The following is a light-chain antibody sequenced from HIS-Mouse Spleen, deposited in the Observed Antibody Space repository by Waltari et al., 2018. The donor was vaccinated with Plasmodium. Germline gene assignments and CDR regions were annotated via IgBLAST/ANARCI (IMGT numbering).Light chain of an antibody. CDR1: SYDVGCYNY. CDR3: SSYTSSSTLYVV. V-gene: IGLV2-14*03. CDR2: DVS. J-gene: IGLJ2*01. Sequence: HSALTQPASVSGSPGQSFTISCPGTSYDVGCYNYVSCYQQHPGKAPKLMIYDVSNRPSGVSNRFSGSKSGNTASLTISGLQAEDEADYYCSSYTSSSTLYVVFGGGTKLTVL.